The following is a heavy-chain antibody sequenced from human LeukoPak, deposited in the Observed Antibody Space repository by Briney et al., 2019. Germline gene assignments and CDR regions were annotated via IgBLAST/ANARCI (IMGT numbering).Heavy chain of an antibody. V-gene: IGHV3-7*01. J-gene: IGHJ4*02. D-gene: IGHD5-12*01. CDR1: GLTLSGHW. CDR2: IKQEGSEK. CDR3: ASKGGYDHH. Sequence: PGGSLRLSCAASGLTLSGHWMSWVRQAPGKGLEWVANIKQEGSEKYYVDSVKGRFTISRDNAKNSLYLQMTSLRVEDTAVYFCASKGGYDHHWGQGTLVPVSS.